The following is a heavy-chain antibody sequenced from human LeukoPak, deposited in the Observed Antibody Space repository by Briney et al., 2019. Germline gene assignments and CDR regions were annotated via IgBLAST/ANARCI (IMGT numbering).Heavy chain of an antibody. CDR1: GFTVSSSY. J-gene: IGHJ3*02. CDR3: ARGRSRRSGSYYGDAFDI. CDR2: IYSGGST. D-gene: IGHD1-26*01. Sequence: GGSLRLSCAASGFTVSSSYMSWVRQAPGKGLEWVSVIYSGGSTYYADSVKGRFTISRHNSKNTLYLQMNSLRAEDTAVYYCARGRSRRSGSYYGDAFDIWGQGTMVTVSS. V-gene: IGHV3-53*04.